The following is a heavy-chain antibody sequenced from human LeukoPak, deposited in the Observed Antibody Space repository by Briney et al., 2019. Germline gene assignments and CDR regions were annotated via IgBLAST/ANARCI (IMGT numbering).Heavy chain of an antibody. J-gene: IGHJ5*02. Sequence: SETLSLTCTVSGDSISTDFHTWGWIRQPPGKGLEWIGNIYYRGVTYYNPSLKSRVTISPDTSNNQFSLMLSSVTAADTALYFCARRSVWGSYRYKGWYDPWGQGILVTVTS. D-gene: IGHD3-16*02. CDR1: GDSISTDFHT. V-gene: IGHV4-39*01. CDR3: ARRSVWGSYRYKGWYDP. CDR2: IYYRGVT.